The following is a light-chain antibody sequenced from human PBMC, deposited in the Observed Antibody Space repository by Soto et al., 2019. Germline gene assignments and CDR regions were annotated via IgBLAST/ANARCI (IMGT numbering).Light chain of an antibody. Sequence: EVVMTQSPATLSVSPGERATLSCRASESVSSNLAWYQQKPGHAPRLLIYGASTRATGVPDRFSGTGSGTEFTLTISSLKSEDYAVYYCQQYKSWPPITFGQGTRLEI. CDR3: QQYKSWPPIT. CDR1: ESVSSN. CDR2: GAS. V-gene: IGKV3-15*01. J-gene: IGKJ5*01.